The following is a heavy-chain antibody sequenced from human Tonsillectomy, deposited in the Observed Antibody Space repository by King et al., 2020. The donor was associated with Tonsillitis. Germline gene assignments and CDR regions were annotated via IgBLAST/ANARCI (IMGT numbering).Heavy chain of an antibody. CDR2: IYSGDST. V-gene: IGHV3-53*01. CDR3: ARHSSGWHFDY. D-gene: IGHD6-19*01. Sequence: EVQLVESGGGLIQPGGSLRLSCAASGVTVSRNYMSWVRQAPGKGLEWVSIIYSGDSTSYYADSVKGRFTISRDSSKNTLYLQMNSLRVEDTAVYYCARHSSGWHFDYWGQGTLVTVSS. CDR1: GVTVSRNY. J-gene: IGHJ4*02.